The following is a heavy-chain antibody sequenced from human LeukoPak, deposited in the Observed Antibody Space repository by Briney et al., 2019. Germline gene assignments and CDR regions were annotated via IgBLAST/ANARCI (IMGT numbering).Heavy chain of an antibody. CDR3: AKDNSVLAAAGTGY. CDR1: GFTFSSYG. V-gene: IGHV3-30*02. CDR2: IRYDGSSK. Sequence: GGSLRLSCAASGFTFSSYGMHWVRQAPGKGLEWVAFIRYDGSSKYYADSVKGRFTISRDNSKNTLYLQMNSLRAEDTAVYYCAKDNSVLAAAGTGYWGQGTLVTVSS. D-gene: IGHD6-13*01. J-gene: IGHJ4*02.